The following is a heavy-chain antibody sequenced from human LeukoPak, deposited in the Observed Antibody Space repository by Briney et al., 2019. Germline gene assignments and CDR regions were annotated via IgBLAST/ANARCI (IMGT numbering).Heavy chain of an antibody. CDR2: IFHSGNT. V-gene: IGHV4-30-2*01. D-gene: IGHD5-12*01. CDR3: ARGHSDYPYFFDY. Sequence: PSETLSLTCAVSGGSISSGTYSWNWIRQPPGEGLEWIGYIFHSGNTYYNPSLKSRVTISVDRSKTQFSLKLSSVTAADTAVYYCARGHSDYPYFFDYWGQGTLVTVSS. J-gene: IGHJ4*02. CDR1: GGSISSGTYS.